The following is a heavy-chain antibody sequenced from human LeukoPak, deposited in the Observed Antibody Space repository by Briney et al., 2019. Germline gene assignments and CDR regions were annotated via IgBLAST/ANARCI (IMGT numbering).Heavy chain of an antibody. Sequence: PSDTLSLTCAVSGYSISSSNWWGWIRQPPGKGLEWIGYIYYSGSTNYNPSLKSRVTMSVDTSKNQFSLKLSSVTALDTAVYYCARGQRGRYYFDYWGQGTLVTVSS. CDR1: GYSISSSNW. J-gene: IGHJ4*02. CDR3: ARGQRGRYYFDY. CDR2: IYYSGST. V-gene: IGHV4-28*06. D-gene: IGHD3-16*01.